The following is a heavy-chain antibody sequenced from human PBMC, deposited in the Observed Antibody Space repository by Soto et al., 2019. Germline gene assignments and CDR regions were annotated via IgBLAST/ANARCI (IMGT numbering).Heavy chain of an antibody. J-gene: IGHJ1*01. D-gene: IGHD6-25*01. Sequence: PGGSLRLSCAASGFTFSSYAMSWVRQAPGKGLEWVSVISGSGGSTYYADSVKGRFTISRDNSKNTLYLQMNSLRAEDTAVYYCAKEPIGRLRRGLAEYFQHWGQSTLVT. CDR3: AKEPIGRLRRGLAEYFQH. CDR1: GFTFSSYA. V-gene: IGHV3-23*01. CDR2: ISGSGGST.